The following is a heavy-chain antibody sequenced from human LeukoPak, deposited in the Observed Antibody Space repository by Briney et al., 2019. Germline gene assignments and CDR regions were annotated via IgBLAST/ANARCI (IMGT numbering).Heavy chain of an antibody. CDR1: GFTFSSYS. CDR3: ARVVSGFDY. J-gene: IGHJ4*02. V-gene: IGHV3-48*01. CDR2: ISSSSSTI. D-gene: IGHD3-10*01. Sequence: GGSLRLSCVGSGFTFSSYSMNWVRQAPGKGLEWVSYISSSSSTIYYADSVKGRFTISRDNAKNSLYLQMNSLRAEDTAVYYCARVVSGFDYWGQGTLVTVSS.